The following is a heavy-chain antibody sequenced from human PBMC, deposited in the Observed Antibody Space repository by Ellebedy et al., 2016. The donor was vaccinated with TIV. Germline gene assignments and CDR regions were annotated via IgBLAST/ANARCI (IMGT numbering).Heavy chain of an antibody. J-gene: IGHJ4*02. D-gene: IGHD3-22*01. CDR1: GFTFRSYG. CDR3: ARDKSPTMIALDF. CDR2: IWYDGDNK. Sequence: GESLKISCAASGFTFRSYGMHWVRQAPDKGLGWVAVIWYDGDNKYYVDSVKGRFTISRDNSKNTLYLQMSSLRADETAIYYCARDKSPTMIALDFWGQGTLVTVSS. V-gene: IGHV3-33*08.